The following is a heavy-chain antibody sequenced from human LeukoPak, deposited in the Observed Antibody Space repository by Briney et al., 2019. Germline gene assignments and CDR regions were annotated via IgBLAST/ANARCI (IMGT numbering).Heavy chain of an antibody. J-gene: IGHJ6*02. CDR3: ARSEPSGSYSYGMDV. CDR1: GFTFSSYA. Sequence: GGSLRLSCAASGFTFSSYAMGWVRQAPGKGLEWVSAISGSGGSTYYADSVKGRFTISRDNSKNTLYLQMNSLRAEDTAVYYCARSEPSGSYSYGMDVWGQGTTVTVSS. CDR2: ISGSGGST. D-gene: IGHD3-10*01. V-gene: IGHV3-23*01.